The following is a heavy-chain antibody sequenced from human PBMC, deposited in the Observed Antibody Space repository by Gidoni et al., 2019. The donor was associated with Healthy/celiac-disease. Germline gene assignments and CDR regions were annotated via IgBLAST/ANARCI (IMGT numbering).Heavy chain of an antibody. D-gene: IGHD3-16*02. CDR1: GFTFSSYA. V-gene: IGHV3-23*01. Sequence: EVQLLESGGGLVQPGGSLRLSCAASGFTFSSYAMSWVRQAPGKGLEWVSAISGSGGSTYYADSVKGRFTISRDNSKNTLYLQMNSLRAEDTAVYYCAKAGDYDYVWGSYRHHYFDYWGQGTLVTVSS. CDR2: ISGSGGST. J-gene: IGHJ4*02. CDR3: AKAGDYDYVWGSYRHHYFDY.